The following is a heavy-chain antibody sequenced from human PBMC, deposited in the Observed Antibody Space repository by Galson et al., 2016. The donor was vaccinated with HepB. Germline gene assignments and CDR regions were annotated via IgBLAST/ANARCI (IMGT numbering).Heavy chain of an antibody. V-gene: IGHV1-46*01. J-gene: IGHJ4*02. CDR1: GYIFTAHY. Sequence: SVKVSCKASGYIFTAHYMHWVRQAPGQGLEWMGIINPSRGSTSYTQKFHGRITMTSDSSTNTVYMELSSLTYEDTAVYFCARAASEIPRMISDSWGQGSLGIVSS. D-gene: IGHD1-14*01. CDR2: INPSRGST. CDR3: ARAASEIPRMISDS.